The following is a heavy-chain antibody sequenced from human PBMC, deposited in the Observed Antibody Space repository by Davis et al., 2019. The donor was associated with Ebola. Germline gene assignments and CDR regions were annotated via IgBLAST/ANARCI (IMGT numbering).Heavy chain of an antibody. CDR2: IGSDSGT. J-gene: IGHJ6*02. D-gene: IGHD2-8*02. CDR3: AKDLFWWSASDV. Sequence: PGGSLRLSCAASGFTFSSYSMNWVRQAPGKGLEWVSGIGSDSGTHYAHSVKGRFTISRDDSKNTLYLQMNSLRGEDTAIYYCAKDLFWWSASDVWGQGTTVTVS. CDR1: GFTFSSYS. V-gene: IGHV3-23*01.